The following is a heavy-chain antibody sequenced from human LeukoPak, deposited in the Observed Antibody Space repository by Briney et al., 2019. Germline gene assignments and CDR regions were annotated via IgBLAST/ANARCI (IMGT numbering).Heavy chain of an antibody. Sequence: SVKVSCKASGGTFSSYAISWVRQAPGQGLEWMGRIIPILGIANYAQKFQGRVTITADKSTSTAYMELSSLRSEDTAVYYCARVDTAIVIDYWGQGTLVTVSS. J-gene: IGHJ4*02. CDR1: GGTFSSYA. CDR2: IIPILGIA. V-gene: IGHV1-69*04. D-gene: IGHD5-18*01. CDR3: ARVDTAIVIDY.